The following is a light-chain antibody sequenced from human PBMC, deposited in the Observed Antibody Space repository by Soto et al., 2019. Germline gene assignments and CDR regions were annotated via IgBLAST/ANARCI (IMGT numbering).Light chain of an antibody. J-gene: IGKJ5*01. CDR3: QQANSFPIT. CDR2: AAS. Sequence: DIQMTQSPSSVSASVGDRVTITCRASQGISSWLAWYQQKPGKAPKLLIYAASSLQSGVASRCSGSGSRTEFTLAISRPQPEYFATYDCQQANSFPITFGQGTRLEIK. V-gene: IGKV1-12*01. CDR1: QGISSW.